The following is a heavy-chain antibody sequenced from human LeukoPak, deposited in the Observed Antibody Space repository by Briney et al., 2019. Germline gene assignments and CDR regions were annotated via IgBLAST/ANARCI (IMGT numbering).Heavy chain of an antibody. CDR3: ATHPEGQLWHYYFDY. J-gene: IGHJ4*02. D-gene: IGHD5-18*01. CDR2: ISGSGGST. Sequence: GGSLRLSCAASGFTFSSYAMSWVRQAPGKGLEWFSAISGSGGSTYYADSVKGRFTISRDNSKNTLYLQMNSLRAEDTAVYYCATHPEGQLWHYYFDYWGQGTLVTVSS. CDR1: GFTFSSYA. V-gene: IGHV3-23*01.